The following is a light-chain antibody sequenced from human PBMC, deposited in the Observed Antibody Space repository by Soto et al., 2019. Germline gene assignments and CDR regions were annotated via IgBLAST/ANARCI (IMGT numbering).Light chain of an antibody. CDR1: QSIDTW. J-gene: IGKJ1*01. Sequence: GDRVTITCRASQSIDTWLAWYQQKAGEAPKLLIYGASSLESGVPSRFSGSGSGTKFTLTISSLQPDDFAAYYCQQYRSRWTVGQGTKVDIK. V-gene: IGKV1-5*01. CDR2: GAS. CDR3: QQYRSRWT.